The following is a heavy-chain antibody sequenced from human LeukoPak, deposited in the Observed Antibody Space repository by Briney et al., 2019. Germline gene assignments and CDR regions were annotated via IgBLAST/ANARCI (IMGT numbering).Heavy chain of an antibody. J-gene: IGHJ4*02. Sequence: AAVTVSCMASRGTFSSYAISWVRQAPGQGLEWMGGIIPIFGTANYAQKFQGRVAITADESTSTAYMELSSLRSEDTAVYYCARGVVVPAAMVGAGFFDYWGQGTLVTVSS. CDR1: RGTFSSYA. D-gene: IGHD2-2*01. V-gene: IGHV1-69*01. CDR3: ARGVVVPAAMVGAGFFDY. CDR2: IIPIFGTA.